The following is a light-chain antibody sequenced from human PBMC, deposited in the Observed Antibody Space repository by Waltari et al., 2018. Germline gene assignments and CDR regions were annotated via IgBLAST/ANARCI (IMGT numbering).Light chain of an antibody. J-gene: IGLJ3*02. CDR3: AAWDDTLNGPV. CDR1: ISNTGDTP. V-gene: IGLV1-44*01. Sequence: QSVLTQAPSASVTAGQRVTISCSGPISNTGDTPVSWYQQFPGTAPKRLIYNDDRRPSGVPDRFSGSKSGTSASLAISGLQSADVATYFCAAWDDTLNGPVFGGGTKLTVL. CDR2: NDD.